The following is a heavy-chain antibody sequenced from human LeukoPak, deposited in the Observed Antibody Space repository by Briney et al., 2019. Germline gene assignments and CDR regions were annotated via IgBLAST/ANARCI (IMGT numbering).Heavy chain of an antibody. CDR3: ARDASGWGFTDY. D-gene: IGHD6-19*01. Sequence: GGSLRLSCAASGFIFSSYSMNWVRQAPGKGLEWVSYISSSYSTMYYADSVRGRFTISRDNAKNSLYLQMNSLRDEDTAVYYCARDASGWGFTDYWGQGTLVTVSS. CDR1: GFIFSSYS. V-gene: IGHV3-48*02. CDR2: ISSSYSTM. J-gene: IGHJ4*02.